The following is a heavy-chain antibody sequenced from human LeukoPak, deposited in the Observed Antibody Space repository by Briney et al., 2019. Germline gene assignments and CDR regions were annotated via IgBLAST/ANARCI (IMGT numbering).Heavy chain of an antibody. J-gene: IGHJ3*02. V-gene: IGHV4-39*01. CDR2: IYYSGST. CDR3: ARHGHYDILTGYYSGAFDI. D-gene: IGHD3-9*01. CDR1: GGSISSGSYY. Sequence: PSETLSLTCTVSGGSISSGSYYWGWIRQPPGKGLEWIGSIYYSGSTYYNPSLKSRVTISVDTSKNQFSLKLSSVTAADTAVYYCARHGHYDILTGYYSGAFDIWGQGTMVTVSS.